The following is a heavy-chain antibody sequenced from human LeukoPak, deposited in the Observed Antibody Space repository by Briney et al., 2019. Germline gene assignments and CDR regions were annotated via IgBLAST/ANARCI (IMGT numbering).Heavy chain of an antibody. CDR1: GGSFSGYY. V-gene: IGHV4-34*01. CDR3: AREPQTPWYFDL. Sequence: SETLSLTCAVYGGSFSGYYWSWIRQPPGKGLEWIGEINHSGSTNYNPSLKSRVTISVDTSKNQFSLKLSSVTAADTAVYYCAREPQTPWYFDLWGRGTLVTVSS. CDR2: INHSGST. J-gene: IGHJ2*01.